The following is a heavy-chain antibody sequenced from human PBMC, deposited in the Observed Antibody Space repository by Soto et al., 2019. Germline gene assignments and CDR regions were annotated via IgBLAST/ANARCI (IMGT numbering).Heavy chain of an antibody. Sequence: QVQLQESGPGLVKPSETLSLTCTVSGGSLSSYYWSWVRQPPGKGLDWIGYIYYSGSTNYNPSLKSRVTISVATSKSQFSLKLSSVTAADTAVYYCARHRLYSSSSYLDYWGQGTLVTVSS. CDR3: ARHRLYSSSSYLDY. CDR1: GGSLSSYY. CDR2: IYYSGST. V-gene: IGHV4-59*08. J-gene: IGHJ4*02. D-gene: IGHD6-6*01.